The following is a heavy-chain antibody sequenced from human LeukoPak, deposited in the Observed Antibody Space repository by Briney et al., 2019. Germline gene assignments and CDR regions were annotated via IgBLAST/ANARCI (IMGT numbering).Heavy chain of an antibody. J-gene: IGHJ4*02. V-gene: IGHV3-21*01. CDR1: GFNFDSYT. CDR3: ARIETYCSGGSCHSNEY. CDR2: ISSNSDYI. Sequence: GGSLRLSCAASGFNFDSYTMNWVRQAPGKGLEWVSSISSNSDYIYYADSMKGRFTVSRDDARNSLYLQMNSLRAEDTAVYYCARIETYCSGGSCHSNEYWGQGTLVTVSS. D-gene: IGHD2-15*01.